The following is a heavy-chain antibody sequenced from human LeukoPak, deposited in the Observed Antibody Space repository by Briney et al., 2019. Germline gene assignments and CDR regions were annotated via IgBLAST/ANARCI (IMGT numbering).Heavy chain of an antibody. V-gene: IGHV3-48*01. Sequence: GGSLRLSCAASGFTFSSYSMNWVRQAPGKGLEWVSYISSRSATIYYADSVKGRFTISRDNAKNSLYLQMNSLRAEDTAVYYCARVSGYRTLSFDYWGQGTLVTVSS. D-gene: IGHD6-25*01. CDR3: ARVSGYRTLSFDY. CDR2: ISSRSATI. CDR1: GFTFSSYS. J-gene: IGHJ4*02.